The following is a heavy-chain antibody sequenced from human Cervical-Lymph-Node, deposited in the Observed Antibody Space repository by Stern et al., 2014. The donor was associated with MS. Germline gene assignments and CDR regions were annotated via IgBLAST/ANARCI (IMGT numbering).Heavy chain of an antibody. D-gene: IGHD2-15*01. V-gene: IGHV1-69*01. CDR1: GGTFSRYA. J-gene: IGHJ5*02. Sequence: VQLVESGAEVKKPGSSVKVSCKASGGTFSRYAISWVRQAPGQGLEWMGGIIPIFGTANYAQKFQGRVTITADESTSTAYMELSSLRSEDTAVYYCASSSGDCSGGSCYGFNWFDPWGQGTLVTVSS. CDR2: IIPIFGTA. CDR3: ASSSGDCSGGSCYGFNWFDP.